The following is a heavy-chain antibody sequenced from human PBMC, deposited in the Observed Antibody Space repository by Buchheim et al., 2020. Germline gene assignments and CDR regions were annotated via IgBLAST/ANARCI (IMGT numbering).Heavy chain of an antibody. D-gene: IGHD4-23*01. CDR2: IYYSGGT. Sequence: QLQLQESGPGLVKPSETLSLTCTVSGGSISSSSYYWGWIRQPPGKGLEWIGSIYYSGGTYYNPSLKSRVTISVDTSKNQFSLKLSSVTAADTAVYYCARREIDYGGNSGWFDPWGQGTL. CDR3: ARREIDYGGNSGWFDP. CDR1: GGSISSSSYY. J-gene: IGHJ5*02. V-gene: IGHV4-39*07.